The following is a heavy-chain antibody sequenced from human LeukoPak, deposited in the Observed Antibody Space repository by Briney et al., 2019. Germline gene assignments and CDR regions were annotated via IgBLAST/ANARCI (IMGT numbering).Heavy chain of an antibody. D-gene: IGHD2-21*02. CDR3: AREGHIVVVTAIWPRYYFDY. Sequence: GGSLRLSCAASGFTFSSYWMSWVRQAPGKGLEWVANIKQDGSEKYYVDSVKGRFTISRDNAKNSLYLQMNSLRAEDTAVYYCAREGHIVVVTAIWPRYYFDYWGQGTLVTVSS. J-gene: IGHJ4*02. V-gene: IGHV3-7*01. CDR2: IKQDGSEK. CDR1: GFTFSSYW.